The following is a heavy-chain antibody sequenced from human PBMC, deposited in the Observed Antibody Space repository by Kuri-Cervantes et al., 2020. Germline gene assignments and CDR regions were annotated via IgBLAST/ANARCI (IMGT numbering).Heavy chain of an antibody. J-gene: IGHJ4*02. V-gene: IGHV3-43D*04. Sequence: ETLSLTCTVSGGSISSYYWSWIRQPPGKGLEWVSLISWDGGSTYYADSVKGRFTISRDNSKNSLYLQMDSLRPEDTAFYYCARYADYDTGHEDYWGQGTLVTVSS. CDR3: ARYADYDTGHEDY. CDR2: ISWDGGST. CDR1: GGSISSYY. D-gene: IGHD4-17*01.